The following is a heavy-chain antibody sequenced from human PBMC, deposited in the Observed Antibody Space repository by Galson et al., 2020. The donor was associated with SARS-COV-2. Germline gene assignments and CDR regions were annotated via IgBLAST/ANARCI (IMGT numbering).Heavy chain of an antibody. CDR1: GYSFTGYY. D-gene: IGHD6-13*01. J-gene: IGHJ4*02. Sequence: ASVTLSCKASGYSFTGYYTHCVRPAPGGGLEWTRWATPKTGDMKYKEQFQGRVSMTRDTSINTAYLELSRLTSDDTAVYYCARDRISAPDDFDYWGQGTLVTVSS. V-gene: IGHV1-2*02. CDR3: ARDRISAPDDFDY. CDR2: ATPKTGDM.